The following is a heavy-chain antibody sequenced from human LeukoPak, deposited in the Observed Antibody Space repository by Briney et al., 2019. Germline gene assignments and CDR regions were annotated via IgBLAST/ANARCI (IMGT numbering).Heavy chain of an antibody. Sequence: GGSLRLSCAASGFTFSSYAMSWVRQAPGKGLEWVSAISGSGGSTYNADSVKGRFTISRDNSKNTLYLQMNSLRAEDTAVYYCAKDLVYYDFWSGPYYYYYGMDVWGQGTTATVSS. CDR2: ISGSGGST. V-gene: IGHV3-23*01. CDR3: AKDLVYYDFWSGPYYYYYGMDV. CDR1: GFTFSSYA. D-gene: IGHD3-3*01. J-gene: IGHJ6*02.